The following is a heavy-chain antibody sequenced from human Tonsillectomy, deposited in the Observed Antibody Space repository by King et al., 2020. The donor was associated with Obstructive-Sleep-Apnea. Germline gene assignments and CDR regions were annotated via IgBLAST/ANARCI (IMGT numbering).Heavy chain of an antibody. CDR3: ARLGFRGVGAFDD. CDR1: GYRFTRYW. V-gene: IGHV5-10-1*01. Sequence: QLVQSGAEVKKPGESLRISCKGSGYRFTRYWITWVRHMPGKGLEWMARIDPSDSYTNYSPSFEGHVTTSVDQSISTAYLQWSSLKSSDTAIYYCARLGFRGVGAFDDWGQGTMVTVSS. CDR2: IDPSDSYT. J-gene: IGHJ3*01. D-gene: IGHD3-10*01.